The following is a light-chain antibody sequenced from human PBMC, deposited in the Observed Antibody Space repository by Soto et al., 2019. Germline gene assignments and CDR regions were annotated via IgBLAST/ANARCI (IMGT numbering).Light chain of an antibody. CDR1: TSNIGSNT. CDR2: SND. V-gene: IGLV1-44*01. CDR3: AAWDDRLNGYV. Sequence: QSVLTQPPSASGTPGQRVTISCSGSTSNIGSNTVSWYQQLPGRAPKLLIYSNDQRPSGAPERFSGSKSGTSASLAISGLQSEDEADYYCAAWDDRLNGYVFGTGTKVT. J-gene: IGLJ1*01.